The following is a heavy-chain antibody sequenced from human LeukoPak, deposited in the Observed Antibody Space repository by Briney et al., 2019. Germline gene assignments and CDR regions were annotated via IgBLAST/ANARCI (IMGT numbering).Heavy chain of an antibody. Sequence: GGSLRLSCAASGFTLSSYAMSWVRQGPGKGLEWVSAISVSGNTYHADSVEGRFTISRDSSKNTLYLQMNSLRAGDAAVYYCARYRFVVGATDAFDIWGQGTMVTVSS. J-gene: IGHJ3*02. CDR1: GFTLSSYA. D-gene: IGHD1-26*01. CDR3: ARYRFVVGATDAFDI. CDR2: ISVSGNT. V-gene: IGHV3-23*01.